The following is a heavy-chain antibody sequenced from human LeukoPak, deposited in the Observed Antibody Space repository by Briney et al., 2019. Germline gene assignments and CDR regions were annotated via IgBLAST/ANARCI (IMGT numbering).Heavy chain of an antibody. CDR1: GYSFSSYW. J-gene: IGHJ4*02. Sequence: GESLKISCKGSGYSFSSYWIGWVRQMPGKGLEWMGIIYPGDSDNRYSPSFQGQVTISADKSISTAFLQRSSLKASDTAMYYCARQGIGSGSGSYLYWGQGTLVTVSS. V-gene: IGHV5-51*01. CDR2: IYPGDSDN. CDR3: ARQGIGSGSGSYLY. D-gene: IGHD3-10*01.